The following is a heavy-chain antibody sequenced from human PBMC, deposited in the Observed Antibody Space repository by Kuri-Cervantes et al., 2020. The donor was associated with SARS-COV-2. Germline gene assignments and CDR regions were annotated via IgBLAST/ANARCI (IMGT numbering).Heavy chain of an antibody. D-gene: IGHD5-18*01. CDR2: IKQDGSEK. J-gene: IGHJ4*02. CDR3: ARSPAMVY. CDR1: GFIFNTFE. Sequence: GGSLRLSCAASGFIFNTFEMAWVRQAAGKGLEWVANIKQDGSEKYYVDSVKGRFTISRDNAKNSLYLQMNSLRAEDTAVYYCARSPAMVYWGQGTLVTVSS. V-gene: IGHV3-7*01.